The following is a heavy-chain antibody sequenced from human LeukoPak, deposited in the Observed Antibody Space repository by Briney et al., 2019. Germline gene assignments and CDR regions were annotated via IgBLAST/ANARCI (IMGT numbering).Heavy chain of an antibody. V-gene: IGHV4-59*01. Sequence: SETLSLTCTVSGASIRSYYWSWIRQPPGKGLEWIGYISNSGSTDYNPSLKSRVTMSVDTSKNQFSLKVHSATAADTAVYYCARALGPYGSGSSYYFDYWGQGTLLTVSS. D-gene: IGHD3-10*01. CDR1: GASIRSYY. CDR3: ARALGPYGSGSSYYFDY. J-gene: IGHJ4*02. CDR2: ISNSGST.